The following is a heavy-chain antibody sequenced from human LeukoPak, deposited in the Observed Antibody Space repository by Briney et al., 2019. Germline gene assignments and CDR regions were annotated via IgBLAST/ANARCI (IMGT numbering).Heavy chain of an antibody. D-gene: IGHD4-17*01. CDR1: GYTLTELS. V-gene: IGHV1-24*01. Sequence: ASVKVSCKVSGYTLTELSMHWVRQAPGKGLEWMGGFDPEDGETIYAQKFQGRVTMTEDTSTDTAYMELSSLRSEDTAVYYCATVAYGGNLNYYFDYWGQGTLVTVSS. CDR3: ATVAYGGNLNYYFDY. CDR2: FDPEDGET. J-gene: IGHJ4*02.